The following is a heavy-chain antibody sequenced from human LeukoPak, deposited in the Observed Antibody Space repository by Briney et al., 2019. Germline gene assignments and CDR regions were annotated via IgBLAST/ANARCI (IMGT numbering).Heavy chain of an antibody. V-gene: IGHV3-53*04. Sequence: GGSLRLSCAASGFTVSSNCMTWVRQAPGKGLEWVSIIYSGGSTSYADSVKGRFTISRHNSENTLYLQMNSLRAEDTAVYYCARGRLTTASYYGTDVWGQGTTVTVSS. CDR3: ARGRLTTASYYGTDV. J-gene: IGHJ6*02. CDR1: GFTVSSNC. D-gene: IGHD1/OR15-1a*01. CDR2: IYSGGST.